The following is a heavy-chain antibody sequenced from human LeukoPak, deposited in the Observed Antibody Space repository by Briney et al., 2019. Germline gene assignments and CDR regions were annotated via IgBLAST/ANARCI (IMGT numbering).Heavy chain of an antibody. V-gene: IGHV4-34*01. CDR1: GGSFSDFY. J-gene: IGHJ4*02. D-gene: IGHD3-9*01. Sequence: PSETLSLTCAVYGGSFSDFYWNWIRQPPWKGLEWIGEINHNGSTHYNPSLKSRVTISVDTSKNQFSLKLSSVTAADTVVFYKPKPPYDILTGYPSLLFDFWGQGGLVTVSS. CDR2: INHNGST. CDR3: PKPPYDILTGYPSLLFDF.